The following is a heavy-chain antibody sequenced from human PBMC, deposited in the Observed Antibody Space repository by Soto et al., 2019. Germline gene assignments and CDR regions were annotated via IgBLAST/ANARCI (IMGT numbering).Heavy chain of an antibody. CDR3: AKDNRILWFGELSWFDP. CDR2: ISGSGGST. J-gene: IGHJ5*02. V-gene: IGHV3-23*01. CDR1: GFTFSSDA. D-gene: IGHD3-10*01. Sequence: GGSLRLSCAASGFTFSSDAMSWVRQAPGKGLEWVSAISGSGGSTYYADSVKGRFTISRDNSKNTLYLQMNSLRAEDTAVYYCAKDNRILWFGELSWFDPWGQGTLVTVSS.